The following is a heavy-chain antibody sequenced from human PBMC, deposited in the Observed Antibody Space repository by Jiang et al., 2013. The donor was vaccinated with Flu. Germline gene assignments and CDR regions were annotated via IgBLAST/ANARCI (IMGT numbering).Heavy chain of an antibody. J-gene: IGHJ3*02. CDR2: ISYDGSNK. CDR1: GFTFSSYA. V-gene: IGHV3-30-3*01. Sequence: GRSLRLSCAASGFTFSSYAMHWVRQAPGKGLEWVAVISYDGSNKYYADSVKGRFTISRDNSKNTLYLQMNSLRAEDTAVYYCARGAFDIWGQGTMVTVSS. CDR3: ARGAFDI.